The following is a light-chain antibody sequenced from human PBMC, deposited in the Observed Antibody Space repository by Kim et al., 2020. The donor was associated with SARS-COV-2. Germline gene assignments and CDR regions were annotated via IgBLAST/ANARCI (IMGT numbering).Light chain of an antibody. CDR1: QSISGW. J-gene: IGKJ2*01. V-gene: IGKV1-5*03. CDR3: RQYKGYPDT. CDR2: RTS. Sequence: DIHMTQSPSTLSASVGDRVTITCRASQSISGWLAWYQQKPGKAPKVLVYRTSNLGSGVPSRFSGSGSGTEFSLTISSLQPDYFATYYCRQYKGYPDTFGQGTKLEI.